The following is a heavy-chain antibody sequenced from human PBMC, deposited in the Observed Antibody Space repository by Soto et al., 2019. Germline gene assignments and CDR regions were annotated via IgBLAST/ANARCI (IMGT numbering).Heavy chain of an antibody. V-gene: IGHV3-11*05. CDR2: ISSSSSDT. Sequence: QVQLVESGGDLVKPGGSLRLSCAASGFPFSDYYMSWIRQAPGKGLEWVSSISSSSSDTNYAQSVKGRFTISRDNAKNSLHLQMNSLRAGDTAVYYCARSRTTGYYNYWGQGTLVTVSA. J-gene: IGHJ4*02. CDR1: GFPFSDYY. CDR3: ARSRTTGYYNY. D-gene: IGHD3-9*01.